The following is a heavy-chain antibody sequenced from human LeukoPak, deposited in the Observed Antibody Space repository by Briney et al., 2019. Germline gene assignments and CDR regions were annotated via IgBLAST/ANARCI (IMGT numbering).Heavy chain of an antibody. CDR2: ISSSSSTI. J-gene: IGHJ5*02. CDR3: AREPPPQWLSKWFDP. CDR1: GFTFSSYS. V-gene: IGHV3-48*04. Sequence: GGSLRLSCAASGFTFSSYSMNWVRQAPGKGLEWVSYISSSSSTIYYADSVKGRFTISRDNAKNSLYLQMNSLRAEDTAVYYCAREPPPQWLSKWFDPWGQGTLVTVSS. D-gene: IGHD6-19*01.